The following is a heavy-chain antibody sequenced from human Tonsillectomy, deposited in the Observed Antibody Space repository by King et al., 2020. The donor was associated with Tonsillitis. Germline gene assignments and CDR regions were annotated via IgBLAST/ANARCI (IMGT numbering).Heavy chain of an antibody. Sequence: QLVQSGAEVKKPGASVKVSCKASGYTFTSYYMHWVRQAPGQGLEWMGIINPSGGSTSYAQKFQGRVTITRDTSTSTVYMELSSLRSEDTAVYYCARGVTGIAAAGIYYYYYMDVWGKGTTVTVSS. J-gene: IGHJ6*03. D-gene: IGHD6-13*01. V-gene: IGHV1-46*03. CDR1: GYTFTSYY. CDR2: INPSGGST. CDR3: ARGVTGIAAAGIYYYYYMDV.